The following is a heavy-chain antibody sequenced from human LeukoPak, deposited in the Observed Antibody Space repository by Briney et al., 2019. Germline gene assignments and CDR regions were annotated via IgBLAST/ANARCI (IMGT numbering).Heavy chain of an antibody. J-gene: IGHJ4*02. CDR3: AKRGKHTAMVNDDY. CDR2: ISGSGGST. V-gene: IGHV3-23*01. CDR1: GFTFSSYA. Sequence: GGPLRLSCAASGFTFSSYAMSWVRQAPGKGLEWVSAISGSGGSTYYADSVKGRFTISRDNSKNTLYLQMNSLRAEDTAVYYCAKRGKHTAMVNDDYWGQGTLVTVSS. D-gene: IGHD5-18*01.